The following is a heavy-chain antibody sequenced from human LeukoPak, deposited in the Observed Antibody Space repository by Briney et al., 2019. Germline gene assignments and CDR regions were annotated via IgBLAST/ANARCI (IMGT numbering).Heavy chain of an antibody. CDR2: VGIAADT. J-gene: IGHJ3*01. CDR1: GFTFNNYE. D-gene: IGHD1-14*01. V-gene: IGHV3-13*01. Sequence: GGSLRLSCAASGFTFNNYEMHWVRQTAGKGLEWVSAVGIAADTFYAGSAKGRFSISRDNAESSLLLQMNSLIAGDTAAYYCAREGRMGTADAFDVWGQGTMVTVSS. CDR3: AREGRMGTADAFDV.